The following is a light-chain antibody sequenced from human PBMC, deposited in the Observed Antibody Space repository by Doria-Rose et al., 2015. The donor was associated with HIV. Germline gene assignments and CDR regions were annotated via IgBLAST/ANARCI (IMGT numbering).Light chain of an antibody. CDR2: EVS. CDR3: MQTILLPFT. J-gene: IGKJ3*01. CDR1: QSLVNSDGKTY. Sequence: EIVLTQSPLSLSVTPGQPASISCRSSQSLVNSDGKTYLYWYLQKPGQSPQLLIYEVSNRFSEVPDRFSGSGSGTDFTLKISRVEPEDFGVYYCMQTILLPFTFGPGTTVDIK. V-gene: IGKV2D-29*02.